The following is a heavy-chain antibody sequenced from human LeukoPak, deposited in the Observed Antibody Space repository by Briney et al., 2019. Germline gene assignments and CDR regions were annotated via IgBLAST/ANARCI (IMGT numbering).Heavy chain of an antibody. CDR1: GGSISSSSYY. J-gene: IGHJ4*02. Sequence: SETLSLTCTVSGGSISSSSYYWGWIRQPPGKGLEWIGSIYYSGSTYYNPSLKSRVTISVDTSKNQFSLKLSSVTAADTAVYYCARYSNMITFGGVIDYFDYLGQGPLVTVSS. CDR2: IYYSGST. D-gene: IGHD3-16*02. V-gene: IGHV4-39*01. CDR3: ARYSNMITFGGVIDYFDY.